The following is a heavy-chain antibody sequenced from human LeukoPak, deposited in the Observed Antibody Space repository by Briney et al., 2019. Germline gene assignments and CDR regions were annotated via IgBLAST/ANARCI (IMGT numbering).Heavy chain of an antibody. V-gene: IGHV3-23*01. J-gene: IGHJ4*02. Sequence: PGASLRLSCAASGFTFSNYAVSWVRQAPGKGLEWVSAITGSGGGTYYADSVKGRFTISRDNSKNTLYLQMNSLRAEDTAVYYCAKWGDYDVLTGYYDPDYWGQGTLVTVSS. CDR3: AKWGDYDVLTGYYDPDY. CDR2: ITGSGGGT. D-gene: IGHD3-9*01. CDR1: GFTFSNYA.